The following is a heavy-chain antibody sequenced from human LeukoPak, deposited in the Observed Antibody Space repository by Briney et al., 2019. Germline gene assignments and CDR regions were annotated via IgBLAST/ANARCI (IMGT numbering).Heavy chain of an antibody. CDR2: INPNSGGT. D-gene: IGHD3-16*02. Sequence: ASVKVSCKASGYTFTGYYMHWVRQAPGQGLEWMGWINPNSGGTNYAQKFLGRVTMTRDTSSSTAYMELSRLRSDDTAVYYCARGPNWSYHLLGYWGQGTLVTFSS. CDR1: GYTFTGYY. J-gene: IGHJ4*02. V-gene: IGHV1-2*02. CDR3: ARGPNWSYHLLGY.